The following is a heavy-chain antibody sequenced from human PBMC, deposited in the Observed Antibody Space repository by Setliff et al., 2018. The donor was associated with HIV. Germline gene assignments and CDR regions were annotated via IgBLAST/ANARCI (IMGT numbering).Heavy chain of an antibody. CDR3: VRGPQFRPH. Sequence: LRLSCAISGFTFSSYTMHWVRQAPGKGLEWVSSISSSSSSIYHADSVKGRFTISRDNAKNTLYLQMNRLRAEDTALYYCVRGPQFRPHWGQGTLVTVSS. CDR1: GFTFSSYT. J-gene: IGHJ4*02. V-gene: IGHV3-21*06. CDR2: ISSSSSSI.